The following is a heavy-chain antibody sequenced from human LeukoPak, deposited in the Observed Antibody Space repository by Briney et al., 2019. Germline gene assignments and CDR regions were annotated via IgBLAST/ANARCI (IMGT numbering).Heavy chain of an antibody. CDR3: ARDRDTIATTDAGGDHFHF. J-gene: IGHJ4*02. Sequence: GASVKVSCKASGYTFTDYYMHWVRQAPGQGFEWMGWINPNSGGANYAQNFQGRVTMTRDTSISTAYMELSGLGSDDTARYYCARDRDTIATTDAGGDHFHFWGQGTLVTVSS. CDR2: INPNSGGA. CDR1: GYTFTDYY. V-gene: IGHV1-2*02. D-gene: IGHD6-13*01.